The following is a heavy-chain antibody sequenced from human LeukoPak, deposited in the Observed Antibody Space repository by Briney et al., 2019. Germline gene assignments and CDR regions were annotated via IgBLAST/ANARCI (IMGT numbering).Heavy chain of an antibody. J-gene: IGHJ5*02. V-gene: IGHV4-59*01. CDR2: IYYSGST. CDR3: AREYGIIVGATWFDP. CDR1: GGSISSYY. Sequence: SETLSLTCTVSGGSISSYYWSWIRQPPGKGLEWIGYIYYSGSTNYNPSLKSRVTISVDTSKNQFSLKLSSVTAADTAVYYCAREYGIIVGATWFDPWGQGTLVTVSS. D-gene: IGHD1-26*01.